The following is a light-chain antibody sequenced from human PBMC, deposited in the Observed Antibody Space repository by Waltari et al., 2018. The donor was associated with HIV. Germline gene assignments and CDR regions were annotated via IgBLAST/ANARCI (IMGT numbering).Light chain of an antibody. CDR2: EVN. CDR3: CSYAGSSSFWV. Sequence: QSALTQPASVSGSPGQSITISCTGTSSDVGSYNLVSWYQHHPGKAPKPMIYEVNKRPSGVSNRFSGSKSGNTASLTISGLQAEDEADYYCCSYAGSSSFWVFGGGTKLTVL. CDR1: SSDVGSYNL. V-gene: IGLV2-23*02. J-gene: IGLJ3*02.